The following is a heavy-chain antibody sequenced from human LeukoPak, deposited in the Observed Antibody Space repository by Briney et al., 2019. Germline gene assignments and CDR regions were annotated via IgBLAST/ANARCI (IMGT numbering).Heavy chain of an antibody. CDR3: AKDGGGYYPSYYYYMDV. V-gene: IGHV3-30*02. CDR1: GFTFNNYG. D-gene: IGHD3-22*01. Sequence: GGSLRLSCAASGFTFNNYGMHWVRHVPGKGLEWVAFIRYDGSNKYYADSVKGRFTISRDNSKNTLYLQMNSLRAEDTAVYYCAKDGGGYYPSYYYYMDVWGKGTTVTISS. J-gene: IGHJ6*03. CDR2: IRYDGSNK.